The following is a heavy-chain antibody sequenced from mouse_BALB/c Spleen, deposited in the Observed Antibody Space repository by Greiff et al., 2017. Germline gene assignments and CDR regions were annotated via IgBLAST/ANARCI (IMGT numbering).Heavy chain of an antibody. J-gene: IGHJ4*01. Sequence: EVKLMESGGGLVQPGGSRKLSCAASGFTFSSFGMHWVRQAPEKGLEWVAYISSGSSTIYYADTVKGRFTISRNNPKNTLFLQMTSLRAEDTAMYYCARSLNWEGSMDYWGQGTSVTVSS. CDR1: GFTFSSFG. D-gene: IGHD4-1*01. V-gene: IGHV5-17*02. CDR2: ISSGSSTI. CDR3: ARSLNWEGSMDY.